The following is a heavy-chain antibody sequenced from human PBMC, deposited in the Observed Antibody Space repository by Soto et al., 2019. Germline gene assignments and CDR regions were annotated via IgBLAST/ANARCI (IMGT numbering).Heavy chain of an antibody. V-gene: IGHV1-3*01. J-gene: IGHJ5*02. CDR1: GYTFTSYA. Sequence: VASVKVSCKASGYTFTSYAMHWVRQAPGQRLEWMGWINASDGSTSYSQKFQGRVTMTRDTSTSTVYMELSSLRSEDTAVYYCARVAPPQPNTVTNVFDWFDPWGQGTLVTVSS. CDR3: ARVAPPQPNTVTNVFDWFDP. D-gene: IGHD4-17*01. CDR2: INASDGST.